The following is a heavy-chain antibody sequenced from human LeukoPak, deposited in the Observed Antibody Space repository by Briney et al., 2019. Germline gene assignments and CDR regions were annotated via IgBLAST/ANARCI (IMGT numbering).Heavy chain of an antibody. J-gene: IGHJ5*02. CDR1: GFTFSSYA. V-gene: IGHV3-30*04. D-gene: IGHD4-17*01. CDR3: AKVGRNYGDYNGWFDP. CDR2: MSYDGGNK. Sequence: GGSLRLSCAASGFTFSSYAMHWVRQAPGKGLDWVAFMSYDGGNKYYADSVKGRFTISRDNSKNTLYLQMNTLRAEDTAVYYCAKVGRNYGDYNGWFDPWGQGTLVTVSS.